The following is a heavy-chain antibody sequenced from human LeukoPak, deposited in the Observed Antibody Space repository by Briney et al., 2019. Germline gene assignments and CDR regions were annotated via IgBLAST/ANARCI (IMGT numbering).Heavy chain of an antibody. V-gene: IGHV4-59*01. Sequence: SETLSLTCTVSVGSISSYYWSWIRQSPGKGLEWIGYVFYGGSTIYSPSLKSRVTISVDTSKNQITLKLTSVTAADTAVFYCARFAGYSSGWHDYWGQGALVTVSS. J-gene: IGHJ4*02. D-gene: IGHD6-19*01. CDR1: VGSISSYY. CDR2: VFYGGST. CDR3: ARFAGYSSGWHDY.